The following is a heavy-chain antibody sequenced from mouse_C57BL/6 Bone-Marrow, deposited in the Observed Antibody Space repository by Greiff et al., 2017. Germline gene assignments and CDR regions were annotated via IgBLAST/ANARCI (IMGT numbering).Heavy chain of an antibody. D-gene: IGHD1-1*01. CDR2: INPGSGGT. CDR1: GYAFTNYL. CDR3: AGLCFGTVVATGYFDV. J-gene: IGHJ1*03. V-gene: IGHV1-54*01. Sequence: LEESGAELVRPGTSVKVSCKASGYAFTNYLIEWVKQRPGQGLEWIGVINPGSGGTNYNEKFKGKATLTADKSSSTAYMQLSSLPSEDSAVYFCAGLCFGTVVATGYFDVWGTGTTVTVSS.